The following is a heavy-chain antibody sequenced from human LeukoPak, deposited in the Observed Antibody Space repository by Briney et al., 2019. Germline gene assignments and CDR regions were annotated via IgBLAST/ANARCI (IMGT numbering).Heavy chain of an antibody. CDR1: GGTFSSYA. CDR3: ARFSTGYSYAPIDY. V-gene: IGHV1-69*13. J-gene: IGHJ4*02. Sequence: ASVTLSCKASGGTFSSYAISWVRQAPGQGLEWMGGIIPIFGTANYAQKFQGRVTITADESTSTAYMELSSLSSEDTAVYYCARFSTGYSYAPIDYWGQGTLVTVSS. D-gene: IGHD5-18*01. CDR2: IIPIFGTA.